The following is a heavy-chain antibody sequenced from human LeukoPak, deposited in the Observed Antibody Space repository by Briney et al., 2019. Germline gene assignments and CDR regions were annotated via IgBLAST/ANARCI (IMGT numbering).Heavy chain of an antibody. CDR3: AREKIVGATAAFDI. V-gene: IGHV4-39*07. D-gene: IGHD1-26*01. CDR2: IYYSGST. CDR1: GGSISSSSYY. J-gene: IGHJ3*02. Sequence: SETLSLTCTVSGGSISSSSYYWGWIRQPPGKGLEWIGSIYYSGSTYYNPSLKSRVTISVDTSKNQFSLKLSSVTAADTAVYYCAREKIVGATAAFDIWGQGTMVTVSS.